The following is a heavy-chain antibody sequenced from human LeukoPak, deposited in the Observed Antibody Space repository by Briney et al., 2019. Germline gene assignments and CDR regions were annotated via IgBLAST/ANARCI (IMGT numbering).Heavy chain of an antibody. CDR3: AKNYYDSSGYYYFDY. V-gene: IGHV3-23*01. Sequence: PGGSLRLSCVASGFTFSSYAMSWVRQAPGKGLEWVSAISGSGGSTYYADSVKGRFTISRDNSKNTLYLQMNSLRAEDTAVCYCAKNYYDSSGYYYFDYWGQGTLVTVSS. CDR2: ISGSGGST. J-gene: IGHJ4*02. CDR1: GFTFSSYA. D-gene: IGHD3-22*01.